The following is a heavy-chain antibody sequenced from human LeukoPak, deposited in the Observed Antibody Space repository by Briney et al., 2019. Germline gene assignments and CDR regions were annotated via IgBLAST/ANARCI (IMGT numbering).Heavy chain of an antibody. D-gene: IGHD3-10*01. V-gene: IGHV3-7*01. Sequence: GGSLRLSCAASGFTFSSYWMSWVRQAPGKGLEXXXXXKQDGSEKYYVDSVKGRFTISRDNAKNSLYLQMNSLRAEDTAVYYCARAGGSGSYYKYYFDYWGQGTLVTVSS. CDR3: ARAGGSGSYYKYYFDY. CDR1: GFTFSSYW. J-gene: IGHJ4*02. CDR2: XKQDGSEK.